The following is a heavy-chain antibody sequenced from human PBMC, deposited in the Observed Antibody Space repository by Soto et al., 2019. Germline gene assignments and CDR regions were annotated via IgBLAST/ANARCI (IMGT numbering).Heavy chain of an antibody. V-gene: IGHV1-46*01. D-gene: IGHD6-13*01. J-gene: IGHJ6*02. CDR2: INPSGGIT. Sequence: QMQLVQSGAEVKRPGASVRVSCKSSGYTFTSFYIHWVRQAPGQGLEWMGIINPSGGITNFAQRFQGSVTMTRDMSTNTHDNELSSLKYDDTAVYYCESSPAFSSRWYGIPPDPSHGMDVWGQGTTVTVS. CDR1: GYTFTSFY. CDR3: ESSPAFSSRWYGIPPDPSHGMDV.